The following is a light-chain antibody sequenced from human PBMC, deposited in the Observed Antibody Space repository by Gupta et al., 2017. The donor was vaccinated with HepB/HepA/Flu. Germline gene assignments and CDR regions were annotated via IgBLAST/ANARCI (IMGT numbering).Light chain of an antibody. CDR2: GAS. V-gene: IGKV3-15*01. CDR1: QSVSSN. CDR3: QQDDNWIT. Sequence: EIVMTQSPATLSVSPGERATLSCRASQSVSSNLAWYQQKRGQAPRLLIYGASNRATGIPDRFSGSGYGKEFTLTSSGRQSEDFAVYYWQQDDNWITFGGGTKVEIK. J-gene: IGKJ4*01.